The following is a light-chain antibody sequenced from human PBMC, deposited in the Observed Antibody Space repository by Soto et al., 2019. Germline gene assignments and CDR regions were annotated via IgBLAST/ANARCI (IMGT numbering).Light chain of an antibody. CDR2: GAS. CDR3: QQYGRSPPYT. J-gene: IGKJ2*01. Sequence: EIVLTQSPGTLSLSPGERATLSCRASQSVSSSYLAWYQQKPGQAPRLLIYGASSRATGIPDRFSGSGSGTDFTLSISRLAPEDFSVYYCQQYGRSPPYTFGQGTKLEIK. CDR1: QSVSSSY. V-gene: IGKV3-20*01.